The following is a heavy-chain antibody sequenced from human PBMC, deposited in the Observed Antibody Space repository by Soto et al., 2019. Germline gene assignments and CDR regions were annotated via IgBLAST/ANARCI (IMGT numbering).Heavy chain of an antibody. D-gene: IGHD3-10*01. Sequence: SVKVSCKASGGTFSSYTISWVRQAPGQGLEWMGRIIPILGIANYAQKFQGRVTITADKSTSTAYMELSSLRSEDTAVYYCARDSAIVGFGSTDAFDIWGQGTMVTVSS. CDR1: GGTFSSYT. CDR2: IIPILGIA. CDR3: ARDSAIVGFGSTDAFDI. J-gene: IGHJ3*02. V-gene: IGHV1-69*04.